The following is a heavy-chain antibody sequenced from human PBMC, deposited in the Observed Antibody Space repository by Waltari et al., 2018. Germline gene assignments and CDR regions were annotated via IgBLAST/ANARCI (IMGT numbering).Heavy chain of an antibody. V-gene: IGHV4-39*07. Sequence: QLQLQESGPGLVKPSETLSLTCTVSGGSISSSRYYWGWIRQPPGKGREWIGSIYYSGSTYYNPSLKSRVTISVDTSKNQFSLKLSSVTAADTAVYYCARVSRRGYDLDYWGQGTLVTVSS. CDR2: IYYSGST. J-gene: IGHJ4*02. D-gene: IGHD5-12*01. CDR3: ARVSRRGYDLDY. CDR1: GGSISSSRYY.